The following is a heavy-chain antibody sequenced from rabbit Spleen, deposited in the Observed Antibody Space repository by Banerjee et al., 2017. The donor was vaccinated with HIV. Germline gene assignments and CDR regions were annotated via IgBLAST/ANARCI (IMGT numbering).Heavy chain of an antibody. J-gene: IGHJ3*01. D-gene: IGHD4-1*01. V-gene: IGHV1S40*01. CDR1: GLDFSGDSY. Sequence: QSLEESGGDLVKPGASLTLTCKASGLDFSGDSYDSYMCWVRQAPGKGLEWIACIDIGSSGFTYFASWAKGRFTISKTSSTTVTLQMTSLTAADTATYFCARADYASAWAFRLWGQGTLVTVS. CDR3: ARADYASAWAFRL. CDR2: IDIGSSGFT.